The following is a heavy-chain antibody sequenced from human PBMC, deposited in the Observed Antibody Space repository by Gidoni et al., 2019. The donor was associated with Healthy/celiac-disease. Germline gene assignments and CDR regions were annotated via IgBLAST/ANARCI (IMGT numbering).Heavy chain of an antibody. CDR3: ARGMDSMVRGVGVDY. V-gene: IGHV3-21*01. D-gene: IGHD3-10*01. Sequence: EVQLVESGGGLVKPGGSLRLSCAASALSFSSYSMNWVRQAPGKGLGCGSASSSSSSYIYYADSVKGRFTISRDNAKNSLFLQMNSLVAEDTAVYYCARGMDSMVRGVGVDYWGQGTLVTVSS. CDR1: ALSFSSYS. CDR2: SSSSSSYI. J-gene: IGHJ4*02.